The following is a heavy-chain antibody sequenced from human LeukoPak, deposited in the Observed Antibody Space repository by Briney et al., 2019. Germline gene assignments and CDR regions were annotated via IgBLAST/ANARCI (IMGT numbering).Heavy chain of an antibody. D-gene: IGHD3-3*01. CDR3: ARHEYDYDFWSGYPDWFDP. CDR1: GYSISSGYY. V-gene: IGHV4-38-2*01. J-gene: IGHJ5*02. Sequence: KPSETLSLTCAVSGYSISSGYYWGWIRQPPGKGLEWIGSIYHSRSTYYNPYLKSRVTISVDTSKNQFSLKLSSVTAADTAVYYCARHEYDYDFWSGYPDWFDPWGQGTLVTVSS. CDR2: IYHSRST.